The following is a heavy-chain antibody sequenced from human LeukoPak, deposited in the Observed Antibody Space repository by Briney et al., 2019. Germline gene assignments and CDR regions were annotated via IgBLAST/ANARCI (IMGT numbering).Heavy chain of an antibody. D-gene: IGHD6-19*01. CDR2: ISGGGGNT. Sequence: GGSVRLSCAASGFTFSSYDMSWVRRAPGKGLEGVSSISGGGGNTFYEISVKGRFTVSRDNSRDNSKNTLYLQMNNLRAEDTAVYYCAKGLSSGWNLKGSDYWGQGTLVTVSS. CDR1: GFTFSSYD. J-gene: IGHJ4*02. CDR3: AKGLSSGWNLKGSDY. V-gene: IGHV3-23*01.